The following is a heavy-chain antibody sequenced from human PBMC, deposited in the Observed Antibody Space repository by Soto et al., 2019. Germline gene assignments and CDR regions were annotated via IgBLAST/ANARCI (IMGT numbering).Heavy chain of an antibody. Sequence: QLQLQESGSGLVKPSQTLSLTCTVSGGSINSGGYSWIWIRQPPGKGLEWIGYIYHTGNTFYNPSLKXRFTXSXSQSKNQFSLSLGSVTAADTAMYYCARVERTLSTPFAYGMDVWGQGTTVTVSS. CDR3: ARVERTLSTPFAYGMDV. CDR1: GGSINSGGYS. D-gene: IGHD2-2*01. CDR2: IYHTGNT. J-gene: IGHJ6*02. V-gene: IGHV4-30-2*01.